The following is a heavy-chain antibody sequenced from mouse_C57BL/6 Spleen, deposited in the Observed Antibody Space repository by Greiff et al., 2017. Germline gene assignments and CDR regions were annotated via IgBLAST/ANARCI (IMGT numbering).Heavy chain of an antibody. CDR3: ARGKGNYGAMDY. V-gene: IGHV1-55*01. CDR1: GYTFTSYW. Sequence: QVQLQQPGAELVKPGASVKMSCKASGYTFTSYWITWVKQRPGQGLEWIGDIYPGSGSTHYNEKFKSKATLTVDTSSSTAYMQLSSLTSEDSAVYYCARGKGNYGAMDYWGQGTSVTVSS. D-gene: IGHD2-1*01. CDR2: IYPGSGST. J-gene: IGHJ4*01.